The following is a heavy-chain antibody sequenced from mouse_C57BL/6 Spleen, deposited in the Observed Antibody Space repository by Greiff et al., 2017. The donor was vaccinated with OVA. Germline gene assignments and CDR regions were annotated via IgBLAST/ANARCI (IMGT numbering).Heavy chain of an antibody. Sequence: VQVVESGPELVKPGASVKISCKASGYAFSSSWMNWVKQRPGKGLEWIGRIYPGDGDTNYNGKFKGKATLTADKSSSTAYMQLSSLTSEDSAVYFCARHYDYGAYYWGQGTTLTVSS. J-gene: IGHJ2*01. V-gene: IGHV1-82*01. CDR1: GYAFSSSW. D-gene: IGHD2-4*01. CDR3: ARHYDYGAYY. CDR2: IYPGDGDT.